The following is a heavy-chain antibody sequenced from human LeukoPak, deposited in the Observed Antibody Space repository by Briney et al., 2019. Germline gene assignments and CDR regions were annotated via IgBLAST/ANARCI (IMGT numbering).Heavy chain of an antibody. Sequence: SETLSLTCTVSGGSVSSGSYYWSWIRQPPGKGLEWIGYIYYSGSTNYNPSLKSRVTISVDTSKNQFSLKLSSVTAADTAVYYCARRGILEMATTLDYWGQGTLVTASS. CDR2: IYYSGST. V-gene: IGHV4-61*01. D-gene: IGHD5-24*01. J-gene: IGHJ4*02. CDR1: GGSVSSGSYY. CDR3: ARRGILEMATTLDY.